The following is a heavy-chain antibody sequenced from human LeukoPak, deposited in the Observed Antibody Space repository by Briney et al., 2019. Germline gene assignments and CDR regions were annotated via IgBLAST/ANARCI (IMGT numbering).Heavy chain of an antibody. D-gene: IGHD6-19*01. V-gene: IGHV3-30*18. J-gene: IGHJ4*02. Sequence: GGSLRLSCAASGFTFSRYGMHWVRQAPGKGLEWVAVISYDGSNKYYADSVKGRFTISRDNSKNTLYLQVNSLRAEDTAVYYCAKDGDSSGWYYSDYWGQGTLVTVSS. CDR3: AKDGDSSGWYYSDY. CDR1: GFTFSRYG. CDR2: ISYDGSNK.